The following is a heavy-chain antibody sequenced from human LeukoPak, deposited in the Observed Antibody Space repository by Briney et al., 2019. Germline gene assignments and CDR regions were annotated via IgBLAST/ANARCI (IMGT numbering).Heavy chain of an antibody. CDR1: GGSINSGTYY. CDR2: ISTTGST. J-gene: IGHJ4*02. V-gene: IGHV4-61*02. Sequence: SETLSLTCTVSGGSINSGTYYWSWLRQPAGTGLEWIGRISTTGSTNYNPSLKSRVTKSVDTSKNQFSLMLSSVTAADTAVYFCTRDSSGYDWFYDYWGQGTLVTVSS. CDR3: TRDSSGYDWFYDY. D-gene: IGHD5-12*01.